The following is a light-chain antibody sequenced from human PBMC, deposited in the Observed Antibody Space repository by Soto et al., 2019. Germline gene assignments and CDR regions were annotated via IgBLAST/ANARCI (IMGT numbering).Light chain of an antibody. CDR1: ASDVGVYNY. CDR2: EVS. J-gene: IGLJ1*01. V-gene: IGLV2-14*01. CDR3: SSHTGSSTPYV. Sequence: QSVLTQPASVSGAPGQSITISCTGTASDVGVYNYISWYQHHPGKAPQLMIFEVSNRPSGVSNRLSGTTSGNPASLTSAGLQAEDEADYFCSSHTGSSTPYVLGTGTKLTVL.